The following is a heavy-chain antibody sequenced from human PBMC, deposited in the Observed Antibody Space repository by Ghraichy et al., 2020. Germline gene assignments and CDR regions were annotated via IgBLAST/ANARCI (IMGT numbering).Heavy chain of an antibody. CDR1: GYTFSSYG. D-gene: IGHD3-3*01. CDR2: ISAHDGNT. V-gene: IGHV1-18*01. Sequence: ASVKVSCKASGYTFSSYGISWVRQAPGQGLEWMGWISAHDGNTQYALSLQGRVSMTTDSSTSTAYMELRSLRSDDTAVYYCARGVEAYNNFWSGFPFYMDVWGKGTTVTVSS. J-gene: IGHJ6*03. CDR3: ARGVEAYNNFWSGFPFYMDV.